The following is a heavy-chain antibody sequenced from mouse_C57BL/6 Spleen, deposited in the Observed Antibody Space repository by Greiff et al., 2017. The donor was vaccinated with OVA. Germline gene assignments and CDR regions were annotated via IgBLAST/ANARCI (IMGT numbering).Heavy chain of an antibody. J-gene: IGHJ2*01. V-gene: IGHV1-42*01. Sequence: EVKLQESGPELVKPGASVKISCKASGYSFTGYYMNWVKQSPEKSLEWIGEINPSTGGTTYNQKFKAKATLTVDKSSSTAYMQLKSLTSEDSAVYYCAIYDGYPSGPFDYWGQGTTLTVSS. CDR1: GYSFTGYY. CDR3: AIYDGYPSGPFDY. D-gene: IGHD2-3*01. CDR2: INPSTGGT.